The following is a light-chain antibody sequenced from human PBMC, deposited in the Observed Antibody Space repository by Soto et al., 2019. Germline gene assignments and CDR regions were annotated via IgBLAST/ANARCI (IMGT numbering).Light chain of an antibody. CDR1: QGIRND. CDR3: FEAHIYCWR. Sequence: QTLATVSGTERDKVTITCGASQGIRNDLRWYQQKPGKAPKLLIYAASSLQSGVPSRFSGSGAGTDLRLAFGISQLEDFATYYFFEAHIYCWRFAGGTNV. V-gene: IGKV1-6*01. J-gene: IGKJ4*02. CDR2: AAS.